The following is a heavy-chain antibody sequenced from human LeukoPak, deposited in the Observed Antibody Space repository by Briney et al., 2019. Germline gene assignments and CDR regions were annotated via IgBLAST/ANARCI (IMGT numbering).Heavy chain of an antibody. Sequence: GGSLRLSCAASGFTFSSYAMSWVRQAPGKGLEWVSAISGSGGSTYYADSVKGRFTISRDNSKNTLYLQMNSLRAEDTTVYYCAKDGRYFDWLLRIRYYFDYWGQGTLVTVSS. V-gene: IGHV3-23*01. CDR2: ISGSGGST. D-gene: IGHD3-9*01. J-gene: IGHJ4*02. CDR3: AKDGRYFDWLLRIRYYFDY. CDR1: GFTFSSYA.